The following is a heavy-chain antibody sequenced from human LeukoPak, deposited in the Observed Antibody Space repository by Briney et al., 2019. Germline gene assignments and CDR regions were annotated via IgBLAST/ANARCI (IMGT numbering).Heavy chain of an antibody. CDR2: IYYSGST. Sequence: SETLSLTCTVSGGSISSYYWSWIRQPPGKGLEWIGYIYYSGSTNYNPSLKSRVTISVDTSKNQFSLKLSSVTAADTAVYYCARSTDYYDSSGYYDYWGQGTLASVSS. V-gene: IGHV4-59*01. J-gene: IGHJ4*02. CDR3: ARSTDYYDSSGYYDY. D-gene: IGHD3-22*01. CDR1: GGSISSYY.